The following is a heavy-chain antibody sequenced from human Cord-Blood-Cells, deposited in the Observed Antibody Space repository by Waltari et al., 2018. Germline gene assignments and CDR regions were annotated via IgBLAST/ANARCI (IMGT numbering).Heavy chain of an antibody. CDR1: GYTFTSYG. CDR3: AGGGCSSTSCYTVNWLDP. CDR2: ISAYNGNK. Sequence: QIQLVQSGAEVKKPGPSVKVSCKASGYTFTSYGISCVRQAPAQVLEWMGWISAYNGNKNYAQKLQGRGTMTTDTSTSSDYMELRGLGSDDSGVQYFAGGGCSSTSCYTVNWLDPWGQGTLVTVS. V-gene: IGHV1-18*01. D-gene: IGHD2-2*02. J-gene: IGHJ5*02.